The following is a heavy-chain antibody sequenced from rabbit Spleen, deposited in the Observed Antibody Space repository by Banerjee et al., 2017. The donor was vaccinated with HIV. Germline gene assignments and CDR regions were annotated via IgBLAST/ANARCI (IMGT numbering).Heavy chain of an antibody. CDR1: GFTLSSYY. CDR3: ARDAGTSFSTYGMDL. J-gene: IGHJ6*01. Sequence: QLEESAGGLVQPGGSLKLSCKASGFTLSSYYMNWVRQAPGEGLEWIGYIDPVFGITYYANWVNGRFSISRENAQNTVFLQMTSLTAADTATYFCARDAGTSFSTYGMDLWGPGTLVTVS. CDR2: IDPVFGIT. V-gene: IGHV1S7*01. D-gene: IGHD4-2*01.